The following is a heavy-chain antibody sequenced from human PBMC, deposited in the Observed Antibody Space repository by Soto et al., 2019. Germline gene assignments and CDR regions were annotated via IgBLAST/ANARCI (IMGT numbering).Heavy chain of an antibody. J-gene: IGHJ6*03. V-gene: IGHV3-21*04. D-gene: IGHD1-1*01. CDR1: GFTFSTYS. CDR2: ISSSTSYI. CDR3: ARDDNFLMDV. Sequence: GSLRLSCAASGFTFSTYSMNWVRQAPGKGLEWVSSISSSTSYIYYADSVKGRFTISRDNAKNSLYLQMNSLRAEDTAVYYCARDDNFLMDVWGKGTTVTVSS.